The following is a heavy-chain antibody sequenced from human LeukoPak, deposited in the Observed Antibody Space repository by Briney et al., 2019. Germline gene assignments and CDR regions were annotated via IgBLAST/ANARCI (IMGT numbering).Heavy chain of an antibody. CDR2: ISGGGDST. Sequence: GGCLRLSCAASGFTFSSYAMNWVRQAPGKGLEWVSAISGGGDSTYYADSVRGRFTISRDNSKNTLYLQMNSLRAEDTAVYYCAKKSVPNTPPTFDYWGQGTLVTVSS. D-gene: IGHD2-2*02. CDR1: GFTFSSYA. V-gene: IGHV3-23*01. J-gene: IGHJ4*02. CDR3: AKKSVPNTPPTFDY.